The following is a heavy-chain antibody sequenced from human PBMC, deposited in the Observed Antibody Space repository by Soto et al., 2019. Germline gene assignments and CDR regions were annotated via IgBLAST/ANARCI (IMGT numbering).Heavy chain of an antibody. CDR3: ASWWKEACIGGNDYYGMDV. CDR2: IMPIFGRA. CDR1: GGTFSNYA. V-gene: IGHV1-69*12. J-gene: IGHJ6*01. D-gene: IGHD1-1*01. Sequence: QVQLVQSGAEVKKPGSSVKVSCKASGGTFSNYAFSWVRQAPGQGLEWLGGIMPIFGRADYAQKFRGRVTINADESTTTAHRELGSLRSEDTAVYCCASWWKEACIGGNDYYGMDVWRQGTTATVSS.